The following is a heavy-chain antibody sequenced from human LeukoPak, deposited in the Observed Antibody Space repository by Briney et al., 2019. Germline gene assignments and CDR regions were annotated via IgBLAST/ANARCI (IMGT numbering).Heavy chain of an antibody. Sequence: ASVKVSCKASNYTFTSYGISWVRQAPGQGLEWMAWINAYNGDTNYAQKLQGRVTMTTDTSTSTAYMELRSLRSDDTAVYYCASPSTSWFDAFDIWGQGTMVTVSS. CDR2: INAYNGDT. D-gene: IGHD2-2*01. CDR1: NYTFTSYG. J-gene: IGHJ3*02. CDR3: ASPSTSWFDAFDI. V-gene: IGHV1-18*01.